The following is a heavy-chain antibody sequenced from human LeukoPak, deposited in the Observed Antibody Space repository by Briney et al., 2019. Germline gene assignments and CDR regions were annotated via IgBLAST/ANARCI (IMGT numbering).Heavy chain of an antibody. CDR3: ARSDTAMVPTYDY. CDR2: IIPIFGTA. D-gene: IGHD5-18*01. CDR1: GGTFISYA. J-gene: IGHJ4*02. V-gene: IGHV1-69*13. Sequence: SVKVSCKASGGTFISYAISWVRQAPGQGLEWMGGIIPIFGTANYAQKFQGRVTITADESTSTAYMELSSLRSEDTAVYYCARSDTAMVPTYDYWGQGTLVTVSS.